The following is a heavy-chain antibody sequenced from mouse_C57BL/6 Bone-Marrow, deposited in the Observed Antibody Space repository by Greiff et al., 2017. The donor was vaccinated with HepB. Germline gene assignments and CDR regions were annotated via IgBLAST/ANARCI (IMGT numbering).Heavy chain of an antibody. Sequence: EVMLVESVAELVRPGASVKLSCTASGFNIKNTYMHWVKQRPEQGLEWIGRIDPANGNTKYAPKFQGKATITADTSSNTAYLELSSLTSEDTAIYYCARGYYGSRWYFDVWGTGTTVTVSS. V-gene: IGHV14-3*01. J-gene: IGHJ1*03. CDR3: ARGYYGSRWYFDV. CDR1: GFNIKNTY. D-gene: IGHD1-1*01. CDR2: IDPANGNT.